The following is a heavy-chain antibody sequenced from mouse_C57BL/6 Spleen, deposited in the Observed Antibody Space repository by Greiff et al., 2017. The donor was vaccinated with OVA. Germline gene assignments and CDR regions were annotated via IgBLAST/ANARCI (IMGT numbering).Heavy chain of an antibody. CDR2: ISDGGSYT. Sequence: EVKVVESGGGLVKPGGSLKLSCAASGFSFSSYAMSWVRQTPEKRLEWVATISDGGSYTYYPDNVKGRFTISRDNAKNNLYLQMSHLKSEVTAMYYCASDRGNYEGYAMDYWGQGTSVTVSS. CDR1: GFSFSSYA. D-gene: IGHD2-1*01. J-gene: IGHJ4*01. V-gene: IGHV5-4*03. CDR3: ASDRGNYEGYAMDY.